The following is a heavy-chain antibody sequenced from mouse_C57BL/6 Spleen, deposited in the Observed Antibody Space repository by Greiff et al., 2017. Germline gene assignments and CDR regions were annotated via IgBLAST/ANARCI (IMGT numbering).Heavy chain of an antibody. CDR2: IYPGDGDT. CDR3: ARDRLTNFAY. CDR1: GYAFSSYW. V-gene: IGHV1-80*01. J-gene: IGHJ3*01. Sequence: VQLQQSGAELVKPGASVKISCKASGYAFSSYWMTWVKQRPGKGLEWIGQIYPGDGDTNYNGKFKGKATLTADKSSSTAYMQLSSLTSEDSAVYFCARDRLTNFAYWGQGTLVTVSA.